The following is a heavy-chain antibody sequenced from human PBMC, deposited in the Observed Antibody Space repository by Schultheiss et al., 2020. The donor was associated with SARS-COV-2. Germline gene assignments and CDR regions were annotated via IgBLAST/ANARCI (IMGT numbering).Heavy chain of an antibody. V-gene: IGHV4-34*01. Sequence: SETLSLTCAVYGGSFSDYYWSWIRQPPGKGLEWIGYIYYSGSTYYNPSLKSRVTISVDTSKNQFSLKLSSVTAADTAVYYCASLPSYSGSYWDFDYWGQGTLVTVSS. CDR1: GGSFSDYY. D-gene: IGHD1-26*01. CDR2: IYYSGST. CDR3: ASLPSYSGSYWDFDY. J-gene: IGHJ4*02.